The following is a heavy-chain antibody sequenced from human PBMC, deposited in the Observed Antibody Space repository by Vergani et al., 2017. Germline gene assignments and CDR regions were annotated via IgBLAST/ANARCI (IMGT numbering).Heavy chain of an antibody. CDR3: ARGRGHDYSNDRYYYYMDV. J-gene: IGHJ6*03. Sequence: QVQLVQSGAEVKKPGSSVKVSCKASGGTFSSYAISWVRQAPGQGLEWMGGIIPIFGTANYAQKFQGRVTITADESTRTAYMELSSLRSEDTAVYYCARGRGHDYSNDRYYYYMDVWGKGTTVTVSS. D-gene: IGHD4-11*01. CDR1: GGTFSSYA. CDR2: IIPIFGTA. V-gene: IGHV1-69*01.